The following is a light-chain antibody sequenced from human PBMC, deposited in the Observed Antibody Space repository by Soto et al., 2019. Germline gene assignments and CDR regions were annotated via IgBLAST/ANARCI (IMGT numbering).Light chain of an antibody. CDR2: GAS. V-gene: IGKV3-15*01. CDR3: QHHNNWPPFT. CDR1: QSVSNS. J-gene: IGKJ3*01. Sequence: EIVMTQSPATLSVSPGETVTLSCRTSQSVSNSLAWYQQRPGQAPRLLIYGASTRATGIPARFSGSGAGTEFTLTISSLQSEDFAVYYCQHHNNWPPFTFGPGTKVDIK.